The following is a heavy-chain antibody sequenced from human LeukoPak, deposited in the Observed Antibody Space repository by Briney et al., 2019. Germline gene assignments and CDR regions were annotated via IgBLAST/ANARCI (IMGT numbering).Heavy chain of an antibody. CDR2: IYYSGST. Sequence: SETLSLTCTVSGGSISSSSYYWGWIRQPPGKGLEWIGSIYYSGSTYYNPSLKSRVTISVDTSKNQFSLKLSSVTAADTAVYYCARSISGSYQGDYWGQGTLVTVSS. CDR3: ARSISGSYQGDY. J-gene: IGHJ4*02. V-gene: IGHV4-39*07. D-gene: IGHD1-26*01. CDR1: GGSISSSSYY.